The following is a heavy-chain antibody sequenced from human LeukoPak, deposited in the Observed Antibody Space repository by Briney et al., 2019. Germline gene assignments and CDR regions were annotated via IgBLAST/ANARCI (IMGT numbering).Heavy chain of an antibody. J-gene: IGHJ4*02. V-gene: IGHV3-30-3*01. CDR3: ASRGMVVAANPNDC. CDR1: GFTFSSYA. Sequence: GGSLRLSCAASGFTFSSYAMHWVRQAPGKGLEWVAVISYDGSNKYYADSVKGRFTISRDNSKNTLYLQMNSLRAEDTAVYYCASRGMVVAANPNDCWGQGTLVTVSS. CDR2: ISYDGSNK. D-gene: IGHD2-15*01.